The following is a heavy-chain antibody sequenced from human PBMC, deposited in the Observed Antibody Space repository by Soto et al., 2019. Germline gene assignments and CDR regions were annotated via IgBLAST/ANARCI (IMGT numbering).Heavy chain of an antibody. Sequence: QVQLQESGPGLVRPSQTLSLTCTVSGDSISSVDHYWSWIRQPPGKGLEWMGYIYHSGSTHYNPSLNSRLTISRDTSTNRFSLNLTSVTAADTAVYFCARLRWETENNWFDPWGQGALVTVSS. CDR1: GDSISSVDHY. CDR3: ARLRWETENNWFDP. D-gene: IGHD1-26*01. V-gene: IGHV4-30-4*01. J-gene: IGHJ5*02. CDR2: IYHSGST.